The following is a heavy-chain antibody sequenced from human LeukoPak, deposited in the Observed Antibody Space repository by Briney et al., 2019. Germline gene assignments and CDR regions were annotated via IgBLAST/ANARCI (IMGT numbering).Heavy chain of an antibody. CDR1: GFTFSSSW. J-gene: IGHJ4*02. D-gene: IGHD6-13*01. Sequence: PGGSPRLSCAASGFTFSSSWMTWVRQAPGKGLEWVANIKQDGSEKYYVDSVKGRFTISRDNAKNSLYLQMNSLRAEDTAVYYCARGGHSSSYFWIFWGQGTLVTVSS. CDR3: ARGGHSSSYFWIF. V-gene: IGHV3-7*04. CDR2: IKQDGSEK.